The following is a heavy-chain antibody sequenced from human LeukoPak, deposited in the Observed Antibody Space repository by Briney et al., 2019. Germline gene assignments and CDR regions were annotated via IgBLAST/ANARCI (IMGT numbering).Heavy chain of an antibody. Sequence: PGGSLRLSCAASGFTVSSNYMSWVRQAPGKGLEWVSVIYSGGSTYYADSVKGRFTISRDNSKNTLYLQMNSLRAEDTAVYYCAKDPHVLRFLEWLSAFDYWGQGTLVTVSS. CDR2: IYSGGST. V-gene: IGHV3-53*01. CDR1: GFTVSSNY. J-gene: IGHJ4*02. CDR3: AKDPHVLRFLEWLSAFDY. D-gene: IGHD3-3*01.